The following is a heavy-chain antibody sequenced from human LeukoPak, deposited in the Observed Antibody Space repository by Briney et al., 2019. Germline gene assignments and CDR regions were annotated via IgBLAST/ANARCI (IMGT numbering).Heavy chain of an antibody. J-gene: IGHJ3*02. CDR2: INHSGST. CDR3: ARDDGSDAFDI. D-gene: IGHD1-1*01. CDR1: GGSFSGYY. V-gene: IGHV4-34*01. Sequence: SETLSLTCAVYGGSFSGYYWSWIRQPPGEGLEWIGEINHSGSTNYNPSLGSRVTISVDTSKNQFSLKLSSVTAADTAVYYCARDDGSDAFDIWGQGTMVTVSS.